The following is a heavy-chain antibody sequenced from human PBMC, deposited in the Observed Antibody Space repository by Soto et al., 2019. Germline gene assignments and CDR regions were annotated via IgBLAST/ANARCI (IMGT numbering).Heavy chain of an antibody. Sequence: GGSLRLSCAASGFTFSSYAMSWVRQAPGEGLEWVSAISGSGGSTYYADSVKGRFTISRDNSKNTLYLQMNSLRAEDTAVYYCAKSGGPEGLFELILDYWGQGTLVTVSS. D-gene: IGHD2-21*01. V-gene: IGHV3-23*01. J-gene: IGHJ4*02. CDR1: GFTFSSYA. CDR2: ISGSGGST. CDR3: AKSGGPEGLFELILDY.